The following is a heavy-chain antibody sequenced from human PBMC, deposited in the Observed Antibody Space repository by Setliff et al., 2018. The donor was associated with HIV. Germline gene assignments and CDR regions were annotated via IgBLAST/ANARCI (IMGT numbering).Heavy chain of an antibody. CDR2: RYYSGST. Sequence: PSETLSLTCTVSGASISSSTDYWGWIRQSPGKGLEWIGSRYYSGSTYQNPSLKSRVTIPVDTSKNQFSLELSSVTAADTAVYYCARHLRWELPYYFDYWGQGTLVTVSS. CDR3: ARHLRWELPYYFDY. D-gene: IGHD1-26*01. CDR1: GASISSSTDY. J-gene: IGHJ4*02. V-gene: IGHV4-39*01.